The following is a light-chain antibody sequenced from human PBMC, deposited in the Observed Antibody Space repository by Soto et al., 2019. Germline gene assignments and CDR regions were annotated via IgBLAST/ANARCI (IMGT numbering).Light chain of an antibody. Sequence: EVVLTHSPGTVSSLGGERAILSSRASQSVSSSYLAWYQQKPGQAPRLLIYAASSRATGIPDRFSGTGSGTDFTLTISKVEPEEFEVDDCYHCLSPRTVGRGTKVEIK. V-gene: IGKV3-20*01. CDR1: QSVSSSY. CDR2: AAS. J-gene: IGKJ4*02. CDR3: YHCLSPRT.